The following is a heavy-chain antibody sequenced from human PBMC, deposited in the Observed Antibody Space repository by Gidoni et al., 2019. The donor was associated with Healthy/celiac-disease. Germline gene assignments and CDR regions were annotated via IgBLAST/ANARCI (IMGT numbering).Heavy chain of an antibody. J-gene: IGHJ6*02. CDR1: GGTFSSYA. Sequence: QVQLVQSGAEVKKPGSSVKVSCKASGGTFSSYAISWVRQAPGQGLEGMGGIIPIFGTANYAQKFQGRVTITADESTSTAYMELSSLRSEDTAVYYCARVGIVVVVAATPEYYYYGMDVWGQGTTVTVSS. CDR2: IIPIFGTA. D-gene: IGHD2-15*01. V-gene: IGHV1-69*01. CDR3: ARVGIVVVVAATPEYYYYGMDV.